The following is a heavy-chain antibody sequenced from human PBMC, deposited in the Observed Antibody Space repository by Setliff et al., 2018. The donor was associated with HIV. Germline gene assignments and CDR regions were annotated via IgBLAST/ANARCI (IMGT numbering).Heavy chain of an antibody. J-gene: IGHJ2*01. CDR1: GDSISSGNYY. Sequence: TLSLTCTVSGDSISSGNYYWTWIRQPAGKALEWIGRITNTGATEYNPPLKSRVTVSVDTSQNQFSLKLTSVTAADTATYFCSRGPPFDRWGRGTLVTVSS. CDR2: ITNTGAT. V-gene: IGHV4-61*02. CDR3: SRGPPFDR.